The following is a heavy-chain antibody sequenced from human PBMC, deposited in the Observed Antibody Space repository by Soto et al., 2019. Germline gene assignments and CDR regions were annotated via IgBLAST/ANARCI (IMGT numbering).Heavy chain of an antibody. V-gene: IGHV3-23*01. CDR3: AKGSWVHHGSEGGNWLDP. Sequence: EVQFLESGGGLVQPGGSLRLSCAASGVTFSNYAMNWVRQAPGKGLEWVSGISHSGSSTYYADSVKGRFTISRDNTKNALFLQMNSLTAEDPAVYYCAKGSWVHHGSEGGNWLDPWGQGTLVTVSS. D-gene: IGHD3-10*01. CDR2: ISHSGSST. J-gene: IGHJ5*02. CDR1: GVTFSNYA.